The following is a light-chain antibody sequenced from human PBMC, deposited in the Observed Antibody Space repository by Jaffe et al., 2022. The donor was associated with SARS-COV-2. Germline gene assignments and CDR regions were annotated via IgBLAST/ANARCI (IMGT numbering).Light chain of an antibody. CDR3: QQYGSSPRT. Sequence: EIVLTQSPGTLSLSPGERATLSCRASQRLSRSYLAWYQQRPGQAPRLLIYAASSRATGIPDRFSGSGSGTDFTLTISRLEPEDFAVYYCQQYGSSPRTFGQGTKVEIK. CDR2: AAS. CDR1: QRLSRSY. J-gene: IGKJ1*01. V-gene: IGKV3-20*01.